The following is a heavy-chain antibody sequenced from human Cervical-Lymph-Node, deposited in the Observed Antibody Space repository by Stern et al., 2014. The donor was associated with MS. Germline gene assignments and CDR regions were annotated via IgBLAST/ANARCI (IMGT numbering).Heavy chain of an antibody. D-gene: IGHD3-9*01. CDR3: VRDHYDILTGYYIDY. CDR2: IHSGGYT. J-gene: IGHJ4*02. V-gene: IGHV3-53*01. CDR1: GFPVSSNY. Sequence: EVHLVESGGGLTPPGGSLRLSCATSGFPVSSNYMSWARQAPGKGLEWVSVIHSGGYTSYVDSVKGRFTISRDNSKNTLYLQMNSLRAEDTAVYYCVRDHYDILTGYYIDYWGQGTLVTVSS.